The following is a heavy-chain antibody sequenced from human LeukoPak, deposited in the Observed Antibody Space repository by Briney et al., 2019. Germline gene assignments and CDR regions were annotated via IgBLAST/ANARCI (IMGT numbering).Heavy chain of an antibody. CDR2: IFSSGST. CDR3: ARDFSIGWFDY. Sequence: SDTLSLTCTVSGGSISGYYWSWIRQPAGRGLELIGRIFSSGSTDYNPSIKSRVTMSVDTSKNQFSLKLSSVAAADTAVYFCARDFSIGWFDYWGQGTLVTVSS. CDR1: GGSISGYY. J-gene: IGHJ4*02. D-gene: IGHD6-19*01. V-gene: IGHV4-4*07.